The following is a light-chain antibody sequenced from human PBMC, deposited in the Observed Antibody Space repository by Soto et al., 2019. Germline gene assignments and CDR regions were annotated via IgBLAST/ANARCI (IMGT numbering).Light chain of an antibody. Sequence: EKMMTQSPATLSVSPGERATLSCRASQSVSSYLAWYQQKPGQAPRLLIHDASNRATGIPARFSGSGSGTDFTLTISSLEPEDFAVYYCQQRSNWPITFGQGTRLEI. CDR2: DAS. V-gene: IGKV3-11*01. J-gene: IGKJ5*01. CDR3: QQRSNWPIT. CDR1: QSVSSY.